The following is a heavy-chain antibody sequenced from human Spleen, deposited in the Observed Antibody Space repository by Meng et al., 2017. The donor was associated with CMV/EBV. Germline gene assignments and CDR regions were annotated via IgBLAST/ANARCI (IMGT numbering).Heavy chain of an antibody. Sequence: GESLKISCAASGFVFSNYWMSWVRQAPGKGLEWVSGISGSGSRTYYADSVKGRFTVSRDKSMNTLSLQMNSLRAEDTAVYYCVKDPEFHFWNGYYNFDHWGQGTLVTVSS. CDR3: VKDPEFHFWNGYYNFDH. CDR2: ISGSGSRT. D-gene: IGHD3-3*02. CDR1: GFVFSNYW. V-gene: IGHV3-23*01. J-gene: IGHJ4*02.